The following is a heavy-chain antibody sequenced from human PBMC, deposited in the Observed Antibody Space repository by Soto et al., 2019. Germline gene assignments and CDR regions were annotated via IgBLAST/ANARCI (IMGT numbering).Heavy chain of an antibody. CDR1: GYTFTGYY. Sequence: ASVKVSCKASGYTFTGYYMHWVRQAPGQGLEWMGWINPNSGGTNYAQKFQGRVTMTRDTSISTAYMELSRLRSDDTAVYYCARDTRSSGLAYHFDYWGQGTPAPVYS. V-gene: IGHV1-2*02. CDR2: INPNSGGT. D-gene: IGHD6-19*01. J-gene: IGHJ4*02. CDR3: ARDTRSSGLAYHFDY.